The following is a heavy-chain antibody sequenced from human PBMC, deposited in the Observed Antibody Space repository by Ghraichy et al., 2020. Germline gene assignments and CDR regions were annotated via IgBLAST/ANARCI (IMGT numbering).Heavy chain of an antibody. D-gene: IGHD6-13*01. V-gene: IGHV1-18*01. CDR1: GYTFSNYG. CDR3: ARRASLVEFDY. Sequence: ASVKVSCKASGYTFSNYGISWVRQAPGQGLEWMGWISVYNGNTNYPQNLQGRVTVTTDTSTSTAYMELRSLRSDDTAVYYCARRASLVEFDYWGQGTLVTVSS. CDR2: ISVYNGNT. J-gene: IGHJ4*02.